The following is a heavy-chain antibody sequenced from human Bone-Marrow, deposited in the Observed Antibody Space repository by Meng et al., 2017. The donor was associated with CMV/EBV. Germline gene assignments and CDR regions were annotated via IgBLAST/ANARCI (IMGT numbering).Heavy chain of an antibody. Sequence: ASVKVSCKTSGYTFTGYFIYWVRQAPGQGLEWMGGINPNTGAANYAPKFQGRVTMTRDTSISTAFMDLSRLTADDTAVYHCARGRDYWGQGTLVTVSS. CDR1: GYTFTGYF. CDR3: ARGRDY. V-gene: IGHV1-2*02. CDR2: INPNTGAA. J-gene: IGHJ4*02.